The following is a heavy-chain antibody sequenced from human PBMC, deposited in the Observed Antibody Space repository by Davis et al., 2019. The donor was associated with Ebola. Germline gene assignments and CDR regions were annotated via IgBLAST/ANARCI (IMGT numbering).Heavy chain of an antibody. CDR2: IIGSGGST. D-gene: IGHD4-17*01. CDR1: GFTFSSYA. J-gene: IGHJ4*02. CDR3: AKDFLTTVTTY. Sequence: GESLKISCAASGFTFSSYAMSWVRQAPGKGLEWVSAIIGSGGSTYYADSVKGRFTISRDNSKNTLYLQMNSLRAEDTAVYYCAKDFLTTVTTYWGQGTLVTVSS. V-gene: IGHV3-23*01.